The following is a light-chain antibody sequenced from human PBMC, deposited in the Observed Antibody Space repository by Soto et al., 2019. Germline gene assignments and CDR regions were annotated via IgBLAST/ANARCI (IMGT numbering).Light chain of an antibody. J-gene: IGLJ3*02. V-gene: IGLV2-8*01. CDR3: GSYEASNNFYFV. Sequence: QSALTQPPSASGSPGQSVTISCTGTSSDVGGYNYVSWYQQYPGRAPKLTIYEVTKRPSGVPDRFSGSKSGNTASLTVSGLQAEDEANYYCGSYEASNNFYFVFGGGTKLTVL. CDR1: SSDVGGYNY. CDR2: EVT.